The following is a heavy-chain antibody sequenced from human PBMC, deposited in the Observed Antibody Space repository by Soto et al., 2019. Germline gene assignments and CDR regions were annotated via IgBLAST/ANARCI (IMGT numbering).Heavy chain of an antibody. Sequence: PSETLSLTCAVSGGSISSSNWWSWVRQPPGKGLEWIGEIYHSGSTNYNPSLKSRVTISVDTSKNQFSLKLSSVTAADTAVYYCARGPYYYDSSGSLPGYWGQGTLVTVSS. CDR2: IYHSGST. D-gene: IGHD3-22*01. CDR1: GGSISSSNW. J-gene: IGHJ4*02. CDR3: ARGPYYYDSSGSLPGY. V-gene: IGHV4-4*02.